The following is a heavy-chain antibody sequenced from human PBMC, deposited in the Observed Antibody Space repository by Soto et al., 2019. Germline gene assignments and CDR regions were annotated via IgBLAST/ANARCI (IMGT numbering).Heavy chain of an antibody. CDR3: ATDLPWYYPARVDY. Sequence: GASVKVSCKASGGTFSSYAISRVRQAPGQGLEWMGGIIPIFGTANYAQKFQGRVTITADKSTSTAYMELSSLRSEDTAVYYCATDLPWYYPARVDYWGQGTLVTVSS. D-gene: IGHD1-7*01. J-gene: IGHJ4*02. CDR1: GGTFSSYA. CDR2: IIPIFGTA. V-gene: IGHV1-69*06.